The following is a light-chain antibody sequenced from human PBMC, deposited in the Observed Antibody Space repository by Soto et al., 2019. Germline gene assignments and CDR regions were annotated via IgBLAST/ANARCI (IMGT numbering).Light chain of an antibody. V-gene: IGKV3-20*01. CDR1: QSVSSSY. J-gene: IGKJ1*01. CDR3: QHYGNSLWT. CDR2: GAS. Sequence: EIVLTQSPGTLSLSPGERATLSCRASQSVSSSYLAWYQQKPGQAPRLLIYGASSRATDIPDRFSGSGSGKEFTLSISRLEPDDFAVYYCQHYGNSLWTFGQGTIVEIK.